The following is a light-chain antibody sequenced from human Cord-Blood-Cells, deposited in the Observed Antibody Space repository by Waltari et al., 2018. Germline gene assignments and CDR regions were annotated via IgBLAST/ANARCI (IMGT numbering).Light chain of an antibody. V-gene: IGKV3-20*01. CDR3: QQYGSSPPYT. CDR2: GAS. CDR1: QSVSSSY. Sequence: EIVLTQSPGTLSLSPGERATLSCRASQSVSSSYLAWYQQKPGQAPRLRIYGASSRATGIPDRFSGSGSGTDFTRTISRLEPEDFAVYYCQQYGSSPPYTFGQGTKLEIK. J-gene: IGKJ2*01.